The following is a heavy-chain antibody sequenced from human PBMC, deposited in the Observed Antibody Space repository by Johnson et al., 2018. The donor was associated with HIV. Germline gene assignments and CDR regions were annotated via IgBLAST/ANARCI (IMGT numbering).Heavy chain of an antibody. CDR2: IQSDGKIK. D-gene: IGHD6-13*01. Sequence: QVQLVESGGGVVQPGGSLTLSCAASGFTFSNYGMHWVRQAPGKGLEWVAFIQSDGKIKFYADSVKGRFPISRDNSKNSFYIQMHSLRAEDTAVYYCAKDVDSSRWWRAFDMWGQGTMVSVSS. J-gene: IGHJ3*02. V-gene: IGHV3-30*02. CDR1: GFTFSNYG. CDR3: AKDVDSSRWWRAFDM.